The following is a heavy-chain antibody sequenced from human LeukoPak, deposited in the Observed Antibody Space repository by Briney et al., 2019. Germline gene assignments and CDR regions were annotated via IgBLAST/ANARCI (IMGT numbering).Heavy chain of an antibody. CDR3: ARAECSSGWYWKVDAFDI. CDR1: GFTFSHYY. D-gene: IGHD6-19*01. Sequence: PAGSLTLACAASGFTFSHYYMSWIRPAPGKGRDWVSYISSSCSTIYYAVSVKGRFTISRDNGKNSLYLQMNSLRAEDTAVYYCARAECSSGWYWKVDAFDIWGQGTMVTVSS. J-gene: IGHJ3*02. CDR2: ISSSCSTI. V-gene: IGHV3-11*01.